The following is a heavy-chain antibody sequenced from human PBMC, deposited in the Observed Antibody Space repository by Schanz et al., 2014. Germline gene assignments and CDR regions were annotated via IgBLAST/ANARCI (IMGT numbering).Heavy chain of an antibody. CDR1: FYTLTGFG. CDR2: ISAYSGNS. CDR3: ASALTTWGGMDV. J-gene: IGHJ6*02. V-gene: IGHV1-18*01. D-gene: IGHD4-4*01. Sequence: QVQLVPSFSSFPPPFSSVKVSCKASFYTLTGFGVSWVRQAPGQGREWMGWISAYSGNSKYAQKFQGRVTMTRDTSTSTVYMELSSLRSEDTAVYYCASALTTWGGMDVWGQGTTVTVSS.